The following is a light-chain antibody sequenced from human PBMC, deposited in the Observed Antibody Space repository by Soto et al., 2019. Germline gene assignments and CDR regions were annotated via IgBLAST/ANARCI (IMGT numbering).Light chain of an antibody. CDR1: QGISND. Sequence: DIQMTQSPSSLSASIGDRVTISCRASQGISNDLAWYQQKPGKVPYLLIYAASTSHSGVPSRFRGSGSGTHFTLTISSLQPEDVATYYCQNYNSAPRTFGQGTKVDIK. CDR2: AAS. V-gene: IGKV1-27*01. CDR3: QNYNSAPRT. J-gene: IGKJ1*01.